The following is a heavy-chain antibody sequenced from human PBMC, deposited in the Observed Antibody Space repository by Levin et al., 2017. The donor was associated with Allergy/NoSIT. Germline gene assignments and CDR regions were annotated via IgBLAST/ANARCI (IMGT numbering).Heavy chain of an antibody. D-gene: IGHD3-16*01. CDR2: IYTSGST. CDR3: ARGGVLWGVMGY. J-gene: IGHJ4*02. Sequence: SETLSLTCTVSGGSISSGSYYWSWIRQPAGKGLEWIGRIYTSGSTNYNPSLKSRVTISVDTSKNQFSLKLSSVTAADTAVYYCARGGVLWGVMGYWGQGTLVTVSS. CDR1: GGSISSGSYY. V-gene: IGHV4-61*02.